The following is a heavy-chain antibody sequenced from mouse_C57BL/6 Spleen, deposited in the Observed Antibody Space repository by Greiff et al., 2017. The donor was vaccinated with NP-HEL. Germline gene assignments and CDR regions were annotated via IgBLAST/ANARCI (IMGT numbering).Heavy chain of an antibody. J-gene: IGHJ2*01. V-gene: IGHV5-17*01. CDR2: ISSGSSTI. D-gene: IGHD2-1*01. CDR3: ARAIYYGNYVDY. Sequence: EVKVVDSGGGLVKPGGSLKLSCAASGFTFSDYGMHWVRQAPEKGLEWVAYISSGSSTIYYADTVKGRFTISRDNAKNTLFLQMTSLRSEDTAMYYCARAIYYGNYVDYWGQGTTLTVSS. CDR1: GFTFSDYG.